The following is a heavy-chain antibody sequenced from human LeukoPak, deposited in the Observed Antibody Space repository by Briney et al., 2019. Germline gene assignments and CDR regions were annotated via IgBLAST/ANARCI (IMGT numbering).Heavy chain of an antibody. Sequence: SETLPLTCAVYGGSFSGYYWSWIRQPPGKGLEWIGEINHGGSTNYNPSLKSRVTISVDTSKNQFSLKLSSVTAADTAVYYCARGSWGIIAVAAKYYFDYRGQGTLVTVSS. V-gene: IGHV4-34*01. CDR2: INHGGST. CDR3: ARGSWGIIAVAAKYYFDY. J-gene: IGHJ4*02. D-gene: IGHD6-19*01. CDR1: GGSFSGYY.